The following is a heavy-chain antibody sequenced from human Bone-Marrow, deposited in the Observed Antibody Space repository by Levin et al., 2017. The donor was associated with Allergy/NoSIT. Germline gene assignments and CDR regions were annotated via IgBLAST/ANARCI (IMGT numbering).Heavy chain of an antibody. V-gene: IGHV2-5*02. CDR1: GFSLSTSGVG. CDR3: AHRLVAARGGGFDY. CDR2: IYWDDDK. D-gene: IGHD6-25*01. Sequence: SGPTLVKPTQTLTLTCTFSGFSLSTSGVGVGWIRQPPGKALEWLALIYWDDDKRYSPSLESRLTITMDTSKNHVVLIMTNMDPVDAATYYCAHRLVAARGGGFDYWGQGTLVTVSS. J-gene: IGHJ4*02.